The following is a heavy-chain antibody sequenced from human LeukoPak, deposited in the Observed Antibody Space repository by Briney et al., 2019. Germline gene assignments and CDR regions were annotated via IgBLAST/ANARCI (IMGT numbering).Heavy chain of an antibody. D-gene: IGHD6-19*01. CDR1: GGSFSGYY. V-gene: IGHV4-34*01. Sequence: KPSETLSLTCAVYGGSFSGYYWSWIRQPPGKGLEGIGEINHSGSTNYNPSLKSRVTISVDTSKTQFSLKLSSVAAADTAVYYCARGRSSGWYNNYFDYWGQGTLVTVSS. CDR2: INHSGST. CDR3: ARGRSSGWYNNYFDY. J-gene: IGHJ4*02.